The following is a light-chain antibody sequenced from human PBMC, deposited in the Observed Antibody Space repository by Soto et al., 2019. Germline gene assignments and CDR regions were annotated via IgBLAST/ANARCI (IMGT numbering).Light chain of an antibody. CDR3: QQCATSPLT. CDR1: QSVSKNY. CDR2: DAS. V-gene: IGKV3-20*01. J-gene: IGKJ1*01. Sequence: EIVLTQSPGTLSLSPGERATLSCRASQSVSKNYLAWYQQKPGQAPRLLIYDASNRATGIPDRFSGSGSGTDFTLTINRLEPEDFAVYYCQQCATSPLTFGQGTKVEIK.